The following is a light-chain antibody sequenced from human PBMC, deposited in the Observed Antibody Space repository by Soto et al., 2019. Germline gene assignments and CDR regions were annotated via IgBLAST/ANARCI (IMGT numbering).Light chain of an antibody. CDR3: QQAKDFPLT. CDR2: GSS. Sequence: DIQMTQSPSSVSVSVGDTVTITCRANQGIDSWLAWYQQKPGKAPKLLMYGSSTLQSGGPSRFSGSRSGTDFILTISSLQPEDFATYYCQQAKDFPLTFGGGTKVEIK. CDR1: QGIDSW. J-gene: IGKJ4*01. V-gene: IGKV1-12*01.